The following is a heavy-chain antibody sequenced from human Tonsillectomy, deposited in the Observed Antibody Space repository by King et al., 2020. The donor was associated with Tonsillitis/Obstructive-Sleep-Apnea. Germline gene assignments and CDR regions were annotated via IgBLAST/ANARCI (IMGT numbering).Heavy chain of an antibody. Sequence: VQLVESGGGVVQPGRSLRLSCAASGFTFSSYGMHWVRQAPGKGLEWVAVIWYDGSNKYYADSVKGRFTISRDNSKNTLYLQMNSLRAEDTAVYYCARLSQEWGIDYYGSGSYGLGGQTNYYYYYMDVWGKGTTVTVSS. CDR1: GFTFSSYG. J-gene: IGHJ6*03. V-gene: IGHV3-33*01. D-gene: IGHD3-10*01. CDR2: IWYDGSNK. CDR3: ARLSQEWGIDYYGSGSYGLGGQTNYYYYYMDV.